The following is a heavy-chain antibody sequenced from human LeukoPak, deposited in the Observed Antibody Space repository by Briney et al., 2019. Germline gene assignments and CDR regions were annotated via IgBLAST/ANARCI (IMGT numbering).Heavy chain of an antibody. Sequence: SETLSLTCTVSGGSISSSSYYWGWIRQPPGKGLEWIGSIYYSGSTYYNPSLKSRVTISVDTSKNRFSLKLSSVTAADTAVYYCARQGLVLGYSSSWPDYWGQGTLVTVSS. V-gene: IGHV4-39*01. J-gene: IGHJ4*02. D-gene: IGHD6-13*01. CDR1: GGSISSSSYY. CDR3: ARQGLVLGYSSSWPDY. CDR2: IYYSGST.